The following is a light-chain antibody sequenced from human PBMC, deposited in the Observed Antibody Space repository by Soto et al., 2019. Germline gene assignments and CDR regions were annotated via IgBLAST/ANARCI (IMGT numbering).Light chain of an antibody. Sequence: EIVLTQSPGTLSLSPGERATLSCRASQSVRSNYLAWYQQIPGQAPRLLIYNSSTRATGIPDRFSGSGSGTDFTLTISRLEPEDFALYYCQQYRDLPQTFGQGTQVEIK. CDR3: QQYRDLPQT. V-gene: IGKV3-20*01. J-gene: IGKJ1*01. CDR1: QSVRSNY. CDR2: NSS.